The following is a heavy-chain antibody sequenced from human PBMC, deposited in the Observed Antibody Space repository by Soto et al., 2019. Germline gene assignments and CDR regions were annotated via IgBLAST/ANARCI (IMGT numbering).Heavy chain of an antibody. CDR1: GGSFSGYY. D-gene: IGHD6-19*01. CDR2: INHSGST. Sequence: QVQLQQWGAGLLKPSETLSLTCAVYGGSFSGYYWSWIRQPPGKGLEWIGEINHSGSTNYNPSLKSRVTISVDTSKNQFSLKLSSVTAADTAVYYCARGHRIAVAGTGYWGQGTLVTVSS. CDR3: ARGHRIAVAGTGY. V-gene: IGHV4-34*01. J-gene: IGHJ4*02.